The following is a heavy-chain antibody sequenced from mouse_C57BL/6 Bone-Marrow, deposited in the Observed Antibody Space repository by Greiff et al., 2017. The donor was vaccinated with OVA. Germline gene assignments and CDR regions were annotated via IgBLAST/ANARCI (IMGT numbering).Heavy chain of an antibody. V-gene: IGHV14-4*01. Sequence: VQLQQSGAELVRPGASVKLSCTASGFNIKDDYMHWVKQRPEQGLEWIGWIDPENGDTEYASKFQGKASITADTSSNTAYLQLSSLTSEDTAVYYCTLYSFAYWGQGTLVTVSA. D-gene: IGHD2-1*01. CDR3: TLYSFAY. J-gene: IGHJ3*01. CDR1: GFNIKDDY. CDR2: IDPENGDT.